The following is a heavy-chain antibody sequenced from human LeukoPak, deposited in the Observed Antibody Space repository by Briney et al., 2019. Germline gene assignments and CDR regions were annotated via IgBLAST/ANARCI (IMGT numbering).Heavy chain of an antibody. CDR2: IFYSGTT. J-gene: IGHJ6*02. D-gene: IGHD3-22*01. Sequence: SETLSLTCTVSGGSISSRSYYWGWIRQPPGKGLEWIGSIFYSGTTYYNPSLKSRVTISVDTSKNQFSLKLSSVTAADTAVYYCARENYYDSSGYHYYGMDVWGQGTTVTVSS. CDR1: GGSISSRSYY. V-gene: IGHV4-39*07. CDR3: ARENYYDSSGYHYYGMDV.